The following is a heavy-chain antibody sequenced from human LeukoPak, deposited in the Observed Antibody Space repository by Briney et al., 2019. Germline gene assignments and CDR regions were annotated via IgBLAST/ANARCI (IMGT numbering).Heavy chain of an antibody. CDR1: GFTFGSYW. D-gene: IGHD3-9*01. J-gene: IGHJ6*02. CDR3: TRDLMDYDVSTGLHHYYMDV. Sequence: GGSLRLSCAASGFTFGSYWMSWVRQAPGKGLEWVANIKQDGSEKYYVDSVKGRFTISRDNAKNSLYLQMNTLRVEDTAVYYCTRDLMDYDVSTGLHHYYMDVWGQGTTVTVSS. CDR2: IKQDGSEK. V-gene: IGHV3-7*01.